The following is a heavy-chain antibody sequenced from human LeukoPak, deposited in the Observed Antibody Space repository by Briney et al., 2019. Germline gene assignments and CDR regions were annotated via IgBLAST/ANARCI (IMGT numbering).Heavy chain of an antibody. CDR2: FDPEDGET. J-gene: IGHJ4*02. D-gene: IGHD3-22*01. V-gene: IGHV1-24*01. CDR3: ATVLAGYYDSSGYYYFDY. Sequence: ASVNVSRKVSGYTLTELSMHWLRQAPGKGLEWMGGFDPEDGETNYAQKFQGRVTMTEDTSTDTAYMELSSLRSEDTAVYYCATVLAGYYDSSGYYYFDYWGQGTLVTVSS. CDR1: GYTLTELS.